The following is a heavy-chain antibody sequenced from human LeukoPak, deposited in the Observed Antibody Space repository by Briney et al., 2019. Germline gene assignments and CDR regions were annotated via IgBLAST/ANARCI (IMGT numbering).Heavy chain of an antibody. CDR1: GGTFSSYA. D-gene: IGHD3-10*01. CDR2: IIPILGIA. J-gene: IGHJ4*02. Sequence: SVKVSCKASGGTFSSYAISWVRQAPGQGLEWMGRIIPILGIANYAQKFQGRVTVTADKSTSTAYMELSSLRSEDTAVYYCASLVRGSDYWGQGTLVTVSS. CDR3: ASLVRGSDY. V-gene: IGHV1-69*04.